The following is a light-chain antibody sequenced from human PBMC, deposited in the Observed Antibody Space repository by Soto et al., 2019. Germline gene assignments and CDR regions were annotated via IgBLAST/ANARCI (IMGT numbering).Light chain of an antibody. V-gene: IGKV3-11*02. J-gene: IGKJ5*01. CDR3: QQYSNWPT. CDR1: ENVRTF. CDR2: GAS. Sequence: EVVLTQSPATLSLSPGERATLSCRASENVRTFVDWYQQKPGQAPRLLIHGASNRATGIPARFSGSGSGREFTLTISSLQSEDSALYYCQQYSNWPTFGQGTRLEIK.